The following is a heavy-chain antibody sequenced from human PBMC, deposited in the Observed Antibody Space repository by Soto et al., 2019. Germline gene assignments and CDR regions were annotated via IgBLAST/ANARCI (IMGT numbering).Heavy chain of an antibody. J-gene: IGHJ6*02. CDR2: IYYSGIT. CDR1: GGSISSYY. Sequence: SETLSLTCTVSGGSISSYYWIRILQPPGKGLEWIGYIYYSGITNYNPSLKSRVTISVDTSKNQFSLKLSSVTAADTAVYYCARYKSNYYYGMDVWGQGTTVTVSS. CDR3: ARYKSNYYYGMDV. V-gene: IGHV4-59*01. D-gene: IGHD1-20*01.